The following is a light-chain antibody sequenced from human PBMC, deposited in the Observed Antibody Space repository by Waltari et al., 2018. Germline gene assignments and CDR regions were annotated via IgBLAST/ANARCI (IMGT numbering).Light chain of an antibody. V-gene: IGLV3-21*02. J-gene: IGLJ3*02. CDR3: QVWDDSSDHWV. CDR1: ILGVTT. Sequence: SFVLTQPPSLSVAPGQTARITCGGSILGVTTVHWYQQKPGQAPRVVISDDSDRPSGITERLAGSNSGNTATLTSSRAEAGDEADYYCQVWDDSSDHWVFGGGTKLTVL. CDR2: DDS.